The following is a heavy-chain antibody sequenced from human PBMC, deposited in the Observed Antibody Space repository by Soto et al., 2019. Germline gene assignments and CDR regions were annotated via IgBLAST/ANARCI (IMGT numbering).Heavy chain of an antibody. CDR3: VSHRNYIVVSGSFFDY. Sequence: PSETLSLTCTVSGGSFSPNYWSWIRQPPGKGLEWVGYIYYDGTARHNPSLKSRVTISLETSRSQFSLRLSSVSAADTAVYFCVSHRNYIVVSGSFFDYWSQGTLVTVS. V-gene: IGHV4-59*08. D-gene: IGHD6-19*01. J-gene: IGHJ4*02. CDR1: GGSFSPNY. CDR2: IYYDGTA.